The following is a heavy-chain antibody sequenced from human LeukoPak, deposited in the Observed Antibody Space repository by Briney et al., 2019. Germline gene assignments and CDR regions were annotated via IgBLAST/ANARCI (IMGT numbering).Heavy chain of an antibody. Sequence: GGSLRLSCAASGFTFSSYGMHWVRQAPGKGLEWVAFIRYDGSNKYYADSVKGRFTISRDNSKNTLYLQMNSLRAEDTAVYYCAKDRWELLGRLAGDNWFDPWGQGTLVTVSS. CDR3: AKDRWELLGRLAGDNWFDP. CDR1: GFTFSSYG. J-gene: IGHJ5*02. D-gene: IGHD1-26*01. V-gene: IGHV3-30*02. CDR2: IRYDGSNK.